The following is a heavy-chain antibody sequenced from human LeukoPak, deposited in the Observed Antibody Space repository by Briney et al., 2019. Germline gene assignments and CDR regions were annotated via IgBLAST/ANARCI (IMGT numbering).Heavy chain of an antibody. Sequence: PSETPSLTCAVYGGSFSDYYWSWIRQPPGKGLEWIGEINHSGSTNYNSSLKSRVTISVDTSKNQFSLKLSSVTAADTAVYYCKGPTGAAYYYMDVWGKGTTVTVSS. V-gene: IGHV4-34*01. CDR3: KGPTGAAYYYMDV. CDR2: INHSGST. D-gene: IGHD1-1*01. J-gene: IGHJ6*03. CDR1: GGSFSDYY.